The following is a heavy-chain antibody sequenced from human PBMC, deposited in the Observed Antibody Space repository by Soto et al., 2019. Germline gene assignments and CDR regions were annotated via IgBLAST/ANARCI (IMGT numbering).Heavy chain of an antibody. Sequence: GGSLRLSCAASGFTFSSYAMSWVRQAPGKGLEWVSAISGSGGSTYYADSVKGRFTISRDNSKNTLYLQMNSLRAEDTAVYYCAKDYRGIAARVRGYFDYWGQGTLVTVSS. J-gene: IGHJ4*02. CDR1: GFTFSSYA. CDR2: ISGSGGST. CDR3: AKDYRGIAARVRGYFDY. V-gene: IGHV3-23*01. D-gene: IGHD6-6*01.